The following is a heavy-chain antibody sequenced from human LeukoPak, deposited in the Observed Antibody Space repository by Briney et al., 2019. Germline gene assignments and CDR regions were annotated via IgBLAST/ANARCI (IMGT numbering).Heavy chain of an antibody. CDR2: INTNTGNP. J-gene: IGHJ4*02. D-gene: IGHD2-15*01. CDR3: ASLCSGGSCYVDY. CDR1: GYTFTSYA. Sequence: ASVTVSCTASGYTFTSYAMNWVRQAPGQGLEWMGWINTNTGNPTYAQGFTGRFVFSLDTSVSTAYLQISSLKAEDTAVYYCASLCSGGSCYVDYWGQGTLVTVSS. V-gene: IGHV7-4-1*02.